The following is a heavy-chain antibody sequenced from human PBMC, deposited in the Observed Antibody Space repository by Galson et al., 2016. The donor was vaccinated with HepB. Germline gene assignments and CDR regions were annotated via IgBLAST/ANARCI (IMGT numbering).Heavy chain of an antibody. D-gene: IGHD3-10*01. J-gene: IGHJ4*02. CDR1: GFSFSSSA. V-gene: IGHV3-30*04. CDR2: ISYHGSNK. Sequence: SLRLSCAASGFSFSSSAMHWVRQAPGKGLEWVAVISYHGSNKYYVDSVKGRFTISRDNSKNTLYLQMNSLRVEDTAMYYCARDGYCYGSGSYGAATYWGQGTPVTVSS. CDR3: ARDGYCYGSGSYGAATY.